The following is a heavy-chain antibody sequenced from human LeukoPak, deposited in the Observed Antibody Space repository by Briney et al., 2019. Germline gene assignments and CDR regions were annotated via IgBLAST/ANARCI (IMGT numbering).Heavy chain of an antibody. CDR1: GFTFSSYG. J-gene: IGHJ4*02. D-gene: IGHD3-22*01. CDR3: AKTITYYYDSSGYYNGY. Sequence: GGSLRLSCAASGFTFSSYGMHWVRQAPGKGLEWVAVISYDGSNKYYADSVKGRFTISRDNSKNTLYLQMNSLRAEDTAVYYCAKTITYYYDSSGYYNGYWGQGTLVTVSS. V-gene: IGHV3-30*18. CDR2: ISYDGSNK.